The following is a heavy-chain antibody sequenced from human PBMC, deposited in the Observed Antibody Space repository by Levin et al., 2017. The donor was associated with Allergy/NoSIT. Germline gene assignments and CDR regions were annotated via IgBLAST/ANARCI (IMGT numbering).Heavy chain of an antibody. D-gene: IGHD3-9*01. CDR2: INPNSGGT. V-gene: IGHV1-2*02. J-gene: IGHJ3*02. CDR1: GYTFTGYY. Sequence: GESLKISCKASGYTFTGYYMHWVRQAPGQGLEWMGWINPNSGGTNYAQKFQGRVTMTRDTSISTAYMELSRLRSDDTAVYYCARAYYDILTGYYPHRPQGAFDIWGQGTMVTVSS. CDR3: ARAYYDILTGYYPHRPQGAFDI.